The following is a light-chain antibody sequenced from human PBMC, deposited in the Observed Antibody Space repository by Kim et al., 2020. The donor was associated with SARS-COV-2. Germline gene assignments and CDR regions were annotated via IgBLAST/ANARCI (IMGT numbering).Light chain of an antibody. CDR3: QQLNSYPLT. V-gene: IGKV1-9*01. Sequence: DIQLTQSPSFLSASVGDRVTITCRASQGISSYLAWYQQKPGKGPKLLIYAASAVQSGVPSRFSGSGSGTEFTLTISSLQPEDVATYYCQQLNSYPLTFGQGTRLEIK. CDR1: QGISSY. CDR2: AAS. J-gene: IGKJ5*01.